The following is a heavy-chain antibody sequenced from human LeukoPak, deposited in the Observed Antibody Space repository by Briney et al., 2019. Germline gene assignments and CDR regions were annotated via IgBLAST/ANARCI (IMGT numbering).Heavy chain of an antibody. V-gene: IGHV3-23*01. CDR3: VKDQGEAIVPRRFDY. D-gene: IGHD6-6*01. Sequence: PGGPLRLSCAASGFTFSNYAMSWVRQAPGKGLEWVSSIYFSGGNTYSADSVKGRFTISRDNSRNTLYLQMNSLRAEDTAVYYCVKDQGEAIVPRRFDYWGQETLVTVSS. CDR2: IYFSGGNT. CDR1: GFTFSNYA. J-gene: IGHJ4*02.